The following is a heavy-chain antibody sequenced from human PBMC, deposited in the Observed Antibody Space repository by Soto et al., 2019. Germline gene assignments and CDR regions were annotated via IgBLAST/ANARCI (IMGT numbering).Heavy chain of an antibody. CDR3: TREASSWGFAFDL. Sequence: EVQLLESGGGLVQPGGSLRLSCAASGVTFSHYAMSWVRQAPGKGLQWVSTICGSGAPTHYADSVKGRFGISRDNSNNMLFLEMNSLKDEDTAVYYCTREASSWGFAFDLWGQGTRVAFSA. CDR1: GVTFSHYA. J-gene: IGHJ3*01. V-gene: IGHV3-23*01. CDR2: ICGSGAPT. D-gene: IGHD3-16*01.